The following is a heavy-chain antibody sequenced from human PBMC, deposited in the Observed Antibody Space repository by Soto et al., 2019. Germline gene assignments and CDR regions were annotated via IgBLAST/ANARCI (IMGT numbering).Heavy chain of an antibody. CDR3: TTGRGGSAYVPGAY. Sequence: EVQLVESGGGLVKPGGSLRLSCAASGFSFTSAWMNWVRQIPGKGLEWVGRIKTNIDGGATDYSAPVKGRFTISRDDPKDTVYLQMNSLKTEDTAVYYCTTGRGGSAYVPGAYWGQGALVTVSS. J-gene: IGHJ4*02. CDR2: IKTNIDGGAT. CDR1: GFSFTSAW. D-gene: IGHD5-12*01. V-gene: IGHV3-15*07.